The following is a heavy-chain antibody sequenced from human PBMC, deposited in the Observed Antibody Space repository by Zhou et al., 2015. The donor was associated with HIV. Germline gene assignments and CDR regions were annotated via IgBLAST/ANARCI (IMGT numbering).Heavy chain of an antibody. D-gene: IGHD6-13*01. CDR3: ARDLYSSSWSGNGGYYFDY. CDR2: IIPIFGTA. Sequence: QVQLVQSGAEVKKPGSSVKVSCKASGGTFSSYAISWVRQAPGQGLEWMGGIIPIFGTANYAQKFQGRVTITADESTSTAYMELSSLRSEDTAVYYCARDLYSSSWSGNGGYYFDYWGQGTLVTVSS. J-gene: IGHJ4*02. V-gene: IGHV1-69*01. CDR1: GGTFSSYA.